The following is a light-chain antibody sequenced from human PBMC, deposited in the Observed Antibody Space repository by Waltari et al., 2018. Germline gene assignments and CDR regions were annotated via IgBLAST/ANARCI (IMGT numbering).Light chain of an antibody. J-gene: IGLJ3*02. CDR1: SGHSSNV. CDR2: GTSDGSH. CDR3: QTGGHGTWV. Sequence: QLVLTQSPSASASLGASVKLTCTLSSGHSSNVIAWLQQQPEKGPRYLMKGTSDGSHSKGDEIPDRFSGSSSGAEHFLTISSLQSEDEADYYCQTGGHGTWVFGGGTKLTVL. V-gene: IGLV4-69*01.